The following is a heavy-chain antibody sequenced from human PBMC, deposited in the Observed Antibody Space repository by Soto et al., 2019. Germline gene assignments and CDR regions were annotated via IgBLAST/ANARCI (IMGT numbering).Heavy chain of an antibody. J-gene: IGHJ6*02. Sequence: PSETLSITCTASGGSISSSSYYWGWIRQPPGKGLEWIGSIYYSGSTYYNPSLKSRVTISVDTSKNQFSLKLSSVTAADTAVYYCARQGYSGSYSKNYYYYYGMDVWGQGTTVTVSS. D-gene: IGHD1-26*01. V-gene: IGHV4-39*01. CDR1: GGSISSSSYY. CDR3: ARQGYSGSYSKNYYYYYGMDV. CDR2: IYYSGST.